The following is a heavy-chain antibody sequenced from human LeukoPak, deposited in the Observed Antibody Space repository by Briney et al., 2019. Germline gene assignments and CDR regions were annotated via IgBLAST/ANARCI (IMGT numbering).Heavy chain of an antibody. CDR1: GGTFSSYA. V-gene: IGHV1-69*04. Sequence: ASVKVSCKASGGTFSSYAISWVRQAPGQGLEWMGRIIPILGIANYAQKFQGRVTITADKSTSTAYMELSSLRSEGTAVYYCARDFYDSSGYQYYFDYWGQGTLDTVSS. D-gene: IGHD3-22*01. J-gene: IGHJ4*02. CDR2: IIPILGIA. CDR3: ARDFYDSSGYQYYFDY.